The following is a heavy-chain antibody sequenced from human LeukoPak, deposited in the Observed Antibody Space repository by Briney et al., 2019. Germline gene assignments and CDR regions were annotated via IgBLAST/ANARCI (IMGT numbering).Heavy chain of an antibody. D-gene: IGHD3-3*01. J-gene: IGHJ6*03. CDR2: INPNSGGT. CDR1: GYTFTGYY. Sequence: GASVKVSCKASGYTFTGYYMHWVRQAPGQGLEWMGRINPNSGGTNYAQKFQGRVTMTRDTSISTAYMELSRLRSDDTAVYYCARDPYYDFWSGYEHPPYYCYYMDVWGKGTTVTVSS. CDR3: ARDPYYDFWSGYEHPPYYCYYMDV. V-gene: IGHV1-2*06.